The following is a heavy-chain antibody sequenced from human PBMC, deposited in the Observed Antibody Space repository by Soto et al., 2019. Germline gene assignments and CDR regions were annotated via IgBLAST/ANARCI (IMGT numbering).Heavy chain of an antibody. CDR1: GFRFKSFV. Sequence: QVQLVESRGGVVQPGTSLRLSCAASGFRFKSFVMHWVRQAPGKGLEWVAFTSYDGNNKDYGDSVKGRFTVSRDNSQNTLHLHMGFLRPEDTALYYCARWGTTGGFDLWGQGTLVSVSS. CDR3: ARWGTTGGFDL. D-gene: IGHD3-16*01. CDR2: TSYDGNNK. J-gene: IGHJ4*02. V-gene: IGHV3-30*19.